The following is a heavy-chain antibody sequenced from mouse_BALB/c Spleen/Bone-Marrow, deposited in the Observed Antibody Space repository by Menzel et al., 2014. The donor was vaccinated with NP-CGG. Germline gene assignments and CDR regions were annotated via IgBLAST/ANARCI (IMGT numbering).Heavy chain of an antibody. D-gene: IGHD2-14*01. CDR2: IFPGDGTT. V-gene: IGHV1S56*01. J-gene: IGHJ3*01. CDR3: ARNYRYAWFVY. CDR1: GYTFXTYD. Sequence: SGAELVKPGASVKLSCKASGYTFXTYDINWVRQRPEQGLEWIGWIFPGDGTTKYNEKFKGKATLTTDKSSSTAYMQFSRLTSEDSAVYFCARNYRYAWFVYWGQGTLVTVSA.